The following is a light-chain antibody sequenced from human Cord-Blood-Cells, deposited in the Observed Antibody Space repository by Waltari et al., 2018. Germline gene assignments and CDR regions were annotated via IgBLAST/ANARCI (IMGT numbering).Light chain of an antibody. CDR1: QSISNW. J-gene: IGKJ2*01. CDR2: DAS. Sequence: DIQMTQSPSTLSASAGDRVTITCRASQSISNWLAWYQQKPGKVPKLLIYDASSLESGGPSRFSGSESGTEFTLPSSSLQPDDFATYYCQQYNSYSFGHGTKLEIK. V-gene: IGKV1-5*01. CDR3: QQYNSYS.